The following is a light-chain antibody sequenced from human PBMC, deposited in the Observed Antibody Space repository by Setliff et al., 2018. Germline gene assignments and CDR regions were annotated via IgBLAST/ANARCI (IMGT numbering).Light chain of an antibody. Sequence: QSALTQPPSASGSPGQSVTISCTGTSGDIDPYNYVSWYQQHPGKAPKLLIYEVSKRPSGVPDRFSGSKSGNTASLTISGLQAEDEADYYCCSYAGSSTFVVFGGGTKVTVL. V-gene: IGLV2-8*01. CDR1: SGDIDPYNY. J-gene: IGLJ2*01. CDR2: EVS. CDR3: CSYAGSSTFVV.